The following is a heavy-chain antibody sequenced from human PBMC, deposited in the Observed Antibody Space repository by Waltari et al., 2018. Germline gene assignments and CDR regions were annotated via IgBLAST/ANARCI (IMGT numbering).Heavy chain of an antibody. CDR3: ATYIGASVGTAAFDV. J-gene: IGHJ3*01. CDR2: VSYSWTT. Sequence: QLQLQESGPRLVRPSETLSLIYRVSGVSITSNRHYWAWIRQSPGQGLEWIGTVSYSWTTYSSPSLKSRVSVSRDTSKNQVSLILGSVTAADMAVYYCATYIGASVGTAAFDVWGQGTMVTVSS. D-gene: IGHD5-12*01. V-gene: IGHV4-39*01. CDR1: GVSITSNRHY.